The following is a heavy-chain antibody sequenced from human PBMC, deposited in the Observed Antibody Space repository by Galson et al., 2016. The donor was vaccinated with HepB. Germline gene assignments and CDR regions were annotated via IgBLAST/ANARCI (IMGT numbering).Heavy chain of an antibody. J-gene: IGHJ6*03. CDR2: ISGSGDIT. Sequence: SLRLSCAASGLTFRNYDMSWVRQAPEKGLEWVSGISGSGDITYYADSVKGRFTISRDNSRNTLFLQMNSLSAEDTALYYRASPTAFFSSSYMDVWGKGTTVTVSS. CDR1: GLTFRNYD. V-gene: IGHV3-23*01. CDR3: ASPTAFFSSSYMDV. D-gene: IGHD3-3*02.